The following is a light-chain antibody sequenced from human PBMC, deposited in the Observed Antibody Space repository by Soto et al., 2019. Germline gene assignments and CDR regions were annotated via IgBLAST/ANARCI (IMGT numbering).Light chain of an antibody. CDR1: SSDVGAYNY. CDR3: SSYTTIKTVV. CDR2: EVS. Sequence: QSALTQPASVSGSPGQSITISCTGTSSDVGAYNYVSWYQQHPGKVPKLIIFEVSNRPSGISDRFSGFKSANTAYLTISGVQPEDEADYHCSSYTTIKTVVFGGGTKVTVL. J-gene: IGLJ2*01. V-gene: IGLV2-14*01.